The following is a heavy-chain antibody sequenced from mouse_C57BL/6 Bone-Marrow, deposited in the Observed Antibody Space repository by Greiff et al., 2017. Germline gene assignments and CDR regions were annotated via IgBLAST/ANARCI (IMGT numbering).Heavy chain of an antibody. CDR1: GYSFTGYY. V-gene: IGHV1-42*01. J-gene: IGHJ4*01. D-gene: IGHD4-1*02. CDR3: ARCPQLFYAMDY. CDR2: INPSTGGT. Sequence: VQLKESGPELVKPGASVKISCKASGYSFTGYYMNWVKQSPEKSLEWIGEINPSTGGTTYNQKFKAKATLTVDKSSSTAYMQLKSLTSEDSAVYYCARCPQLFYAMDYWGQGTSVTVSS.